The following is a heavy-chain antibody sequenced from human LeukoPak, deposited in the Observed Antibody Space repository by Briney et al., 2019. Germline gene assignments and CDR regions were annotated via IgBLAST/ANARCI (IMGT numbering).Heavy chain of an antibody. V-gene: IGHV3-48*03. CDR2: ISSSGSTI. CDR1: GFTFSSYE. CDR3: ARAKDSSGHYSYYYYYYMDV. D-gene: IGHD3-22*01. Sequence: QPGGSLRLSCAASGFTFSSYEMNWVRQAPGKGLEWVSYISSSGSTIYYADSVKGRFTISRDNAKNSLYLQMNSLRAEDTAVYYCARAKDSSGHYSYYYYYYMDVWGKGTTVTVSS. J-gene: IGHJ6*03.